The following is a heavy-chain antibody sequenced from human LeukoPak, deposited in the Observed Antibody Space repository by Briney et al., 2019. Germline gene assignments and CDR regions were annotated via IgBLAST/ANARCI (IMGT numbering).Heavy chain of an antibody. D-gene: IGHD4-17*01. CDR3: ARDLADYGEPFDY. J-gene: IGHJ4*02. V-gene: IGHV4-34*01. CDR2: INHSGST. CDR1: GGSFSGYY. Sequence: SETLSLTCAVYGGSFSGYYWGWIRQPPGKGLEWIGEINHSGSTNYNPSLKSRVTISVDTSKNQFSLKLSSVTAADTAVYYCARDLADYGEPFDYWGQGTLVTVSS.